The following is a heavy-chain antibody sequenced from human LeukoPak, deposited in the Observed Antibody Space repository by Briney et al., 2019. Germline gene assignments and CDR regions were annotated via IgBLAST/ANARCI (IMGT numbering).Heavy chain of an antibody. D-gene: IGHD1-14*01. Sequence: GASVKVSCKTSGYTFTGYYMHWVRQASGQGLEWMGRINPNSGDTNYAQKFQGRVTMTGDTSITTAYMELNSLRSDDTAVYYCAKAKPQGSDRDFDYWGQGTLVTVSS. J-gene: IGHJ4*02. CDR2: INPNSGDT. CDR3: AKAKPQGSDRDFDY. CDR1: GYTFTGYY. V-gene: IGHV1-2*06.